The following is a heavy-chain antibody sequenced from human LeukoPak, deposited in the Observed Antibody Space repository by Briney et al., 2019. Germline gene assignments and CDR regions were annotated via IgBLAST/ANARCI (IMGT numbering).Heavy chain of an antibody. J-gene: IGHJ4*02. V-gene: IGHV1-69*01. D-gene: IGHD3-22*01. CDR3: ARGPITTRSHFDY. CDR2: IIPIFATA. CDR1: GGTFSSYA. Sequence: SVKVFCKASGGTFSSYAISWVRQAPGQGLEWMGGIIPIFATANYAQKFQGRVTITADESTSTAYMELSSLRSEDTAVYYCARGPITTRSHFDYWGQGTLVTVSS.